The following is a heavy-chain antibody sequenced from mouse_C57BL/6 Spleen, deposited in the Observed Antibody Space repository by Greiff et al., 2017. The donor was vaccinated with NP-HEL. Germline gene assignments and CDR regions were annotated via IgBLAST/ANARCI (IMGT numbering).Heavy chain of an antibody. CDR1: GYTFTSYW. J-gene: IGHJ4*01. Sequence: QVQLKQPGAELVKPGASVKVSCKASGYTFTSYWMHWVKQRPGQGLEWIGRIHPSDSDTNYNQKFKGKATLTVDKSSSTAYMQLSSLTSEDSAVYYCAISMGDYAMDYWGQGTSVTVSS. V-gene: IGHV1-74*01. CDR2: IHPSDSDT. CDR3: AISMGDYAMDY.